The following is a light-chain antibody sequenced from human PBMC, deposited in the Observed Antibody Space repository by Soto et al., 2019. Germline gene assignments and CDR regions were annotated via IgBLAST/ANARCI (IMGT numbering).Light chain of an antibody. V-gene: IGKV3-20*01. J-gene: IGKJ3*01. CDR1: RFVSNYY. Sequence: DIVLTQSPGTLSLSPGDRATLSCRTSRFVSNYYVAWYQQRPGQAPRLLIDAASSRATDIPDRFSGSGSGTDFTLTISRLEPEDFAVYYCQHYADSPPVFTFGPGTKVEI. CDR3: QHYADSPPVFT. CDR2: AAS.